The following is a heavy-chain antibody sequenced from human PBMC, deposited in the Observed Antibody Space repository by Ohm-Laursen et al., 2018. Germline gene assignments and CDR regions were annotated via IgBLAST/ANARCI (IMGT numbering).Heavy chain of an antibody. CDR3: ARNLGYCRGGGCYYFGP. D-gene: IGHD2-15*01. Sequence: GSLRLSCAAPGFTFSNYWMSWVRQAPGKGLEWVANIKHDASAKYYVDSVKGRFTISRDNAKNSLFLQMNSLRVEDTAVYYCARNLGYCRGGGCYYFGPRGQGPLVTVSS. J-gene: IGHJ5*02. CDR2: IKHDASAK. CDR1: GFTFSNYW. V-gene: IGHV3-7*03.